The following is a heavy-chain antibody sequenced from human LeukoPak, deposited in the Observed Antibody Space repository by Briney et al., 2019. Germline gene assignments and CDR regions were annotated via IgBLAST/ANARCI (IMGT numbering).Heavy chain of an antibody. CDR2: ISSSSSYI. Sequence: PGGSLRLSCAASGFTFSSYSMNWVRQAPGKGLEWVSSISSSSSYIYYADSVKGRFTISRDNAKNSLYLQMNSLRAEDTAVYYCARFGLRLRRAFDIWGQGTMVTVSS. CDR3: ARFGLRLRRAFDI. J-gene: IGHJ3*02. D-gene: IGHD4-17*01. V-gene: IGHV3-21*01. CDR1: GFTFSSYS.